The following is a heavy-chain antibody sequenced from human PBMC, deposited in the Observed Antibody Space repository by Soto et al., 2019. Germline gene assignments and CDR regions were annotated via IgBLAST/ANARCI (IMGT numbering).Heavy chain of an antibody. D-gene: IGHD3-22*01. CDR1: GFNFSTYW. CDR3: SIGWGYFDRSGFTYLYAMDV. J-gene: IGHJ6*02. V-gene: IGHV3-7*01. Sequence: GGSLRLSCAVSGFNFSTYWITWVRQAPWKGLEWVASIKEDGIEKYYVASVEGRFTISRDNAKNSLYLQMKSLRAEDTAVYHCSIGWGYFDRSGFTYLYAMDVLVQGTTVPLSS. CDR2: IKEDGIEK.